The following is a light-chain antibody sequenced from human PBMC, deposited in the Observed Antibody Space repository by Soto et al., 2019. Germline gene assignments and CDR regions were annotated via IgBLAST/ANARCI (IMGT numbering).Light chain of an antibody. CDR1: RSDIGGYNY. J-gene: IGLJ1*01. V-gene: IGLV2-14*01. Sequence: QSVLTQPASVSGSPGQSVTISCTGPRSDIGGYNYVSWYQQHPGKAPILMIYEVTNRPSGVSNRFSGSKSGNTASLTISGLQVEDEAAYYCGSYTGSITYVFRTATKVTVL. CDR3: GSYTGSITYV. CDR2: EVT.